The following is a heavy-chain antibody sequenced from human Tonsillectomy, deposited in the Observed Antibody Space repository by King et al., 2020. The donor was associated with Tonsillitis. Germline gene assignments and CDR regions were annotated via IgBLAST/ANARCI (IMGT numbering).Heavy chain of an antibody. J-gene: IGHJ5*02. V-gene: IGHV4-30-4*07. CDR1: GGSISSGGYS. CDR3: ARASSSWSNWFDP. CDR2: IYYSGST. Sequence: LQLQESGPGLVKPSQTLSLTCAVSGGSISSGGYSWSWIRQPPGKGLEWIGYIYYSGSTYYNPSLKSRVTISVDTSKNQFSLTLSAMTAADTAVYYCARASSSWSNWFDPWGQGTLVTVSS. D-gene: IGHD6-13*01.